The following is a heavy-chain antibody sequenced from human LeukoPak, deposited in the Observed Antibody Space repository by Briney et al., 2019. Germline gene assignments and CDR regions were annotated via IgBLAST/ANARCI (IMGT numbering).Heavy chain of an antibody. CDR2: MNPNSANT. CDR3: ARGVASLYYFDD. CDR1: GYTFTSYD. V-gene: IGHV1-8*01. J-gene: IGHJ4*02. Sequence: ASVKVSCKASGYTFTSYDINWVRQAPGQGLEWMGWMNPNSANTGYAQKFQGRVTMTKNTSISTAYMELSSLRSEDTAVYYCARGVASLYYFDDWGQGTLVTISS.